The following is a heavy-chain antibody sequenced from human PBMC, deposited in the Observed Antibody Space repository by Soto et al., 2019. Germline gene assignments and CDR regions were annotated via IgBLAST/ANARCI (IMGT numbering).Heavy chain of an antibody. D-gene: IGHD6-13*01. CDR1: GGSISSGGYS. CDR2: IYHSGST. CDR3: AAEQPGANYYYYGMDV. J-gene: IGHJ6*02. Sequence: QLQLQESGSGLVKPSQTLSLTCAVSGGSISSGGYSWSWIRQPPGKGLEWIGYIYHSGSTYYNPSLKGRVTISVDRSKNQFSLKLSSVTAADTAVYYCAAEQPGANYYYYGMDVWGQGTTVTVSS. V-gene: IGHV4-30-2*01.